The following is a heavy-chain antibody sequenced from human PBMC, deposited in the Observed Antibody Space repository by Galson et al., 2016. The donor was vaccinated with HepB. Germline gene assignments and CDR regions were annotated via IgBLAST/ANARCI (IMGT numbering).Heavy chain of an antibody. D-gene: IGHD3-22*01. V-gene: IGHV3-53*01. CDR3: ARGYDSSGLGAYYLEY. CDR2: IYSGGTT. Sequence: SLRLSCAASGFSVSSNYMSWARQAPGKGLEWVSVIYSGGTTYYADSVKGRFTISRDKSKNTLYFQMNSLRAEDTAVYYCARGYDSSGLGAYYLEYWGQGTLVTVSS. CDR1: GFSVSSNY. J-gene: IGHJ4*02.